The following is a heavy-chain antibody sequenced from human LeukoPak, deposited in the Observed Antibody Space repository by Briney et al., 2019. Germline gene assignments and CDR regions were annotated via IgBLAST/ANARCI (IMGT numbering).Heavy chain of an antibody. Sequence: ASVKVSCKVSGYTLTELSMHWVRQAPGKGLEWMGGFDPEDGETIYAQKFQGRVTMTEDTSTDTAYMELSSLRSEDTAVYYCATGASGYYYDSSGYPFDYWGQGTLVTVSS. CDR2: FDPEDGET. CDR1: GYTLTELS. D-gene: IGHD3-22*01. V-gene: IGHV1-24*01. J-gene: IGHJ4*02. CDR3: ATGASGYYYDSSGYPFDY.